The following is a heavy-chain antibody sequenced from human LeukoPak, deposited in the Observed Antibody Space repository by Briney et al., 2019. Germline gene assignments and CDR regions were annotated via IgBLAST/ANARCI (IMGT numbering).Heavy chain of an antibody. V-gene: IGHV4-4*09. D-gene: IGHD6-19*01. J-gene: IGHJ4*02. CDR2: IYTSGNT. CDR1: GGSISSYY. CDR3: ARHLAVAGDFDY. Sequence: SETLSLTCTVSGGSISSYYWSWIRQPPGKGLEWIGYIYTSGNTNYNPSLKSRVTISVDTSKNQFSLKLSSVTAADTAVYYCARHLAVAGDFDYWGQGTLVTVSS.